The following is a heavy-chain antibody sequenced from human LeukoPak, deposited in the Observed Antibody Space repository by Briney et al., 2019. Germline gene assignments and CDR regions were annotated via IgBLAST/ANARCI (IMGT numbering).Heavy chain of an antibody. V-gene: IGHV3-74*03. CDR3: VRGSLRLPRSTPDY. Sequence: GGSLRLSCAVSGFIFTNYWMHWVRQDPGKGLVWVSYISSDGSVTKYADSVKGRFTISRDNAVNTLYLQMNSLRVEDTAVYYCVRGSLRLPRSTPDYWGQGTLVTVSS. CDR2: ISSDGSVT. D-gene: IGHD2-21*02. CDR1: GFIFTNYW. J-gene: IGHJ4*02.